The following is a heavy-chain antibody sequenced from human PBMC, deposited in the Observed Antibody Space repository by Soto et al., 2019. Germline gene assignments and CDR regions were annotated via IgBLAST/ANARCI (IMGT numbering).Heavy chain of an antibody. V-gene: IGHV4-34*01. CDR2: INHSGST. Sequence: PSDTLSLTCAVYGGSFSGYYWSWIRQPPGKGLEWIGEINHSGSTNYNPSLKSRVTISVDTSKNQFSLKLSSVTAADTAVYYCASSGYSSGWYSRYYFDYWGRGTLVTVSS. J-gene: IGHJ4*02. CDR3: ASSGYSSGWYSRYYFDY. D-gene: IGHD6-19*01. CDR1: GGSFSGYY.